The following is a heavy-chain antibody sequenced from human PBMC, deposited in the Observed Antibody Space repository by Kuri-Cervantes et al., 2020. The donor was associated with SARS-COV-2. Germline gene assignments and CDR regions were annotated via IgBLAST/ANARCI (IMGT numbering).Heavy chain of an antibody. Sequence: ASVKVSCKASGYTFTSYYMHWVRQAPGQGLEWMGINNPSGGSTSYAQKFQGRVTMTRDTSTSTVYMELSSLRSEDTAVYYCARARGFGTETNWFDPWGQGTLVTVSS. J-gene: IGHJ5*02. V-gene: IGHV1-46*01. CDR1: GYTFTSYY. CDR2: NNPSGGST. CDR3: ARARGFGTETNWFDP. D-gene: IGHD3-10*01.